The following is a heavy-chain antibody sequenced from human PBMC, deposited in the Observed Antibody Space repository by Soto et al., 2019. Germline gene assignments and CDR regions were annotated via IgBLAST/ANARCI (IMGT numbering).Heavy chain of an antibody. CDR1: GFSISSYY. Sequence: PSETLRLSSSFSGFSISSYYWILIRQPPRKGLEWIGYIYYSGSTNYNPSLKSRVTISVDTSKNQFSLKLSSVTAADTAVYYCARRYGSAFDIWGKGTIVTVSS. J-gene: IGHJ3*02. CDR3: ARRYGSAFDI. D-gene: IGHD3-10*01. CDR2: IYYSGST. V-gene: IGHV4-59*01.